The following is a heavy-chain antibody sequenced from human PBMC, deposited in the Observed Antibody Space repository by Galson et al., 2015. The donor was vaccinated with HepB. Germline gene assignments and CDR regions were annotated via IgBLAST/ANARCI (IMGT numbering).Heavy chain of an antibody. V-gene: IGHV3-74*01. J-gene: IGHJ6*03. CDR1: GFTFSSYW. Sequence: SLRLSCAASGFTFSSYWMHWVRQAPGKGLVWVSRINSDGSSTSYADSVKGRFTVSRDNAKNTLYLQMNSLRAEDTAVYYCARDLPKYDFRSGYYTGYYYMDVWGKGTTVTVSS. D-gene: IGHD3-3*01. CDR2: INSDGSST. CDR3: ARDLPKYDFRSGYYTGYYYMDV.